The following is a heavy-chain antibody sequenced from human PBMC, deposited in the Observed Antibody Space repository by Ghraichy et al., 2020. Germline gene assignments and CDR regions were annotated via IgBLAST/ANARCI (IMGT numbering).Heavy chain of an antibody. Sequence: GGSLRLSCAASGFTFSSYEMNWVRQAPGKGLEWVSYISSSGSTEYYADSVKGRFTITRDNAKNSLYLQMNSLRVEDTAVYYCARVRYYVMWAFDIWGQGTMVTVSS. D-gene: IGHD3-16*01. CDR2: ISSSGSTE. CDR3: ARVRYYVMWAFDI. V-gene: IGHV3-48*03. CDR1: GFTFSSYE. J-gene: IGHJ3*02.